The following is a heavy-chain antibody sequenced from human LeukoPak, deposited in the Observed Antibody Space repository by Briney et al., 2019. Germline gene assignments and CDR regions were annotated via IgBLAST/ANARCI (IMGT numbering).Heavy chain of an antibody. D-gene: IGHD1-26*01. CDR2: ISDNGGRT. V-gene: IGHV3-64*01. J-gene: IGHJ4*02. Sequence: GGTLRLSCAASGFAFSNYNMHWVRQAPGKGLEYVSAISDNGGRTYYANSVKGRFTISRDNSKNTLYLQMGSLRAEDMAVYYCASGSKWELENWGLGTLVTVSS. CDR1: GFAFSNYN. CDR3: ASGSKWELEN.